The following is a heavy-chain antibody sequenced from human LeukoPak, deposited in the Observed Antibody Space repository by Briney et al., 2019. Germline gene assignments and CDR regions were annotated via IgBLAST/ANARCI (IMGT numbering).Heavy chain of an antibody. D-gene: IGHD5-12*01. CDR2: ISYDGSNK. V-gene: IGHV3-30*18. CDR1: GFTFSSYG. CDR3: AKGAFGYALDY. Sequence: GRSLRLSCAASGFTFSSYGMHWVRQAPGKGLEWVAVISYDGSNKYYADSVKGRFTISRDNSKNTLYLQMNSLRAEDTAVYYCAKGAFGYALDYWGQGTLVTVSS. J-gene: IGHJ4*02.